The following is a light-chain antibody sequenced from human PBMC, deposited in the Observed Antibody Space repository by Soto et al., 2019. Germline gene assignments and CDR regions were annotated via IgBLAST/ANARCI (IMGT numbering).Light chain of an antibody. Sequence: DIHMTQSPSTLSASVGDRVTMTCRANQSISVWLAWYQQKPGKAPNLLIYKTSSLETGVPSRFSGSGSGTEFTLTISSLQPDDFATYYCQHYNDYSWTFGQGTKVEIK. CDR2: KTS. CDR3: QHYNDYSWT. J-gene: IGKJ1*01. V-gene: IGKV1-5*03. CDR1: QSISVW.